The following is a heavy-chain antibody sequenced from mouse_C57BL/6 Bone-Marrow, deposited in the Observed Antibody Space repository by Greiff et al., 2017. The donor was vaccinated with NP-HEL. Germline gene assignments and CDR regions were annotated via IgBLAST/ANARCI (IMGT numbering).Heavy chain of an antibody. CDR3: VRELSQGFDY. CDR2: IRSKSNNYAT. CDR1: GFSFNTYA. Sequence: EVKLVESGGGLVQPKGSLKLSCAAYGFSFNTYAMNWVRQAPGKGLEWVVRIRSKSNNYATYYADSVKDRFTISRDDSESMLYLQMNNLKTEDTAMYYCVRELSQGFDYWGQGTTLTVSS. V-gene: IGHV10-1*01. J-gene: IGHJ2*01.